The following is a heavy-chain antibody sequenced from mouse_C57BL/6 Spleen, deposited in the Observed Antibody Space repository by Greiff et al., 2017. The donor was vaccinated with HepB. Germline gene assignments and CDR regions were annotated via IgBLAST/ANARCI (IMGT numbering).Heavy chain of an antibody. CDR3: ARPLAAQATPYYFDY. V-gene: IGHV1-81*01. CDR2: IYPRSGNT. CDR1: GYTFTSYG. D-gene: IGHD3-2*02. J-gene: IGHJ2*01. Sequence: QVQLKESGAELARPGASVKLSCKASGYTFTSYGISWVKQRTGQGLEWIGEIYPRSGNTYYNEKFKGKATLTADKSSSTAYMELRSLTSEDSAVYFCARPLAAQATPYYFDYWGQGTTLTVSS.